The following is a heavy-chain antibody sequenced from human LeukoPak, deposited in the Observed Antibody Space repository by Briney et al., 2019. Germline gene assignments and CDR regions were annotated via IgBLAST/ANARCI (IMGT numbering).Heavy chain of an antibody. CDR3: ARESGALRGYSYGH. CDR2: ITSDGNNK. V-gene: IGHV3-30*04. D-gene: IGHD5-18*01. Sequence: GGSLRLSCAASGFTFSSYAMHWVRQAPGKGLEWVAVITSDGNNKHYGDSVRGRFTISRDNSKNTLYLQMNSLRAEDTALYYCARESGALRGYSYGHWGQGTLVTVSS. CDR1: GFTFSSYA. J-gene: IGHJ4*02.